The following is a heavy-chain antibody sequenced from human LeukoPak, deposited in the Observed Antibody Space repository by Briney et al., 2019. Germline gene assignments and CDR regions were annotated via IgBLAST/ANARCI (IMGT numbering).Heavy chain of an antibody. CDR2: TTGSGGST. D-gene: IGHD1-26*01. CDR1: GFTFGTHA. CDR3: AKMMWANYFDS. V-gene: IGHV3-23*01. J-gene: IGHJ4*02. Sequence: GGSLRLSCAASGFTFGTHAMSWVRQAPGKGLEWVSITTGSGGSTYYPDSLRGRFTISRDNSKNTVYLQMNSLRAEDTAIYYCAKMMWANYFDSWGQGTLVTVSS.